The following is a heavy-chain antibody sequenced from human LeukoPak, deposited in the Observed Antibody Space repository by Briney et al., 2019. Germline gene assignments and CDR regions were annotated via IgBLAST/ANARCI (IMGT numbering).Heavy chain of an antibody. CDR1: GFPLSNYA. J-gene: IGHJ4*02. CDR3: ARERAAGISSDYFDY. Sequence: PGGSLRLSCAASGFPLSNYAMNWVRQAPGKGLEWVSSISGSSSYINYADSVKGRFTISRDNANNSVYLQMNTLRAEDSAVYYCARERAAGISSDYFDYWGQGALVTVSS. D-gene: IGHD3-22*01. V-gene: IGHV3-21*01. CDR2: ISGSSSYI.